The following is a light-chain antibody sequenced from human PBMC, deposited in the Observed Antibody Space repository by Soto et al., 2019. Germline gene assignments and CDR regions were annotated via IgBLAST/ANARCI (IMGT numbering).Light chain of an antibody. V-gene: IGKV1-5*01. CDR1: QYIHVS. CDR2: GAS. Sequence: IPVTQSPSTKSASVRDRGKLSCPASQYIHVSVAGYQQKPGQAPKLLIYGASTLASGVPSRFSGRGSGTECTLTISSLKPDEFATYYCEQYKRYPWTVGQGTKLEI. CDR3: EQYKRYPWT. J-gene: IGKJ1*01.